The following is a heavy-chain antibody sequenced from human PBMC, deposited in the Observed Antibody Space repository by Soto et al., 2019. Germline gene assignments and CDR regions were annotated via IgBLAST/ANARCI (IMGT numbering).Heavy chain of an antibody. V-gene: IGHV3-23*01. Sequence: GGSLRLSCAASGFTFSGYAMSWVRHAPGKGLEWVSAISGSGGSTYYADSVKGRFTISRDNSRNTLYLQMNSLRAEDTAVYYCAKDMIAVAGINWFDPWGQGTLVTVSS. CDR2: ISGSGGST. CDR1: GFTFSGYA. D-gene: IGHD6-19*01. CDR3: AKDMIAVAGINWFDP. J-gene: IGHJ5*02.